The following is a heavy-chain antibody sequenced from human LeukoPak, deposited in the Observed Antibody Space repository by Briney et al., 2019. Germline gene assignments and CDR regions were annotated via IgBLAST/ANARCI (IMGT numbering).Heavy chain of an antibody. Sequence: GGSLRLSCAASGFTFSSYAMHWVRQAPGKGLEWVAVISYDGSNKYYADSVKGRFTISRDNAKNSLYLQMNSLRAEDTAVYYCARESPYIAADYWGQGTLVTVSS. D-gene: IGHD6-13*01. CDR2: ISYDGSNK. J-gene: IGHJ4*02. CDR3: ARESPYIAADY. CDR1: GFTFSSYA. V-gene: IGHV3-30-3*01.